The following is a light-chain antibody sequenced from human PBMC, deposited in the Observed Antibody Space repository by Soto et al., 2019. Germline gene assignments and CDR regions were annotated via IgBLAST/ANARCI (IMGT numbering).Light chain of an antibody. V-gene: IGKV3-11*01. J-gene: IGKJ5*01. Sequence: VLTQSPLTLSLSPGNRATLSCRASQSVSTYLAWYRQKPGQPPRLLIYDTSNRATGVPPRFSGSRSGTDFTLTISSVEPEDFALYFCHQRNTFGQGTRLEI. CDR1: QSVSTY. CDR2: DTS. CDR3: HQRNT.